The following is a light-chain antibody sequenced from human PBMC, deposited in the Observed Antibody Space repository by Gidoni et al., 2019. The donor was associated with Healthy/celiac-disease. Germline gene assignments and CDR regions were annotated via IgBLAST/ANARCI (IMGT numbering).Light chain of an antibody. Sequence: EIVMTQSPATLSVSPGERATRSCRASQSVSGNLAWYQQKPGQAPRLLIYGASTRATGIPARFSGSGSGTEFTLTISSLQSEDFAVYYCQQYNNWPPWTFGQGTKVEIK. CDR1: QSVSGN. V-gene: IGKV3-15*01. CDR3: QQYNNWPPWT. J-gene: IGKJ1*01. CDR2: GAS.